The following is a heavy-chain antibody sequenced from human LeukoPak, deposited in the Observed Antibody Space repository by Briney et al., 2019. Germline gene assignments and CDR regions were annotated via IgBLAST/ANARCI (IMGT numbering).Heavy chain of an antibody. D-gene: IGHD4/OR15-4a*01. CDR2: TGLNSVNT. J-gene: IGHJ4*02. CDR3: AKGDDIGKHPTRDYYFDT. Sequence: GGSLRLSCAASGFTFSRHAMSWVRQAPGKGLEWVSTTGLNSVNTLCAESVQGRFSISRDNSKNTLDLQMDNLRVDDTAVYYCAKGDDIGKHPTRDYYFDTWGQGTLVTVSS. V-gene: IGHV3-23*01. CDR1: GFTFSRHA.